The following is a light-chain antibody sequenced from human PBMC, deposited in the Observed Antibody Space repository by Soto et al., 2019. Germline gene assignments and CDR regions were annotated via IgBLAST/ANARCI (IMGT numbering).Light chain of an antibody. CDR1: QSVNTN. Sequence: EIVMTQSPDTLSVSKGERATLPCRASQSVNTNLAWYQQKPGQAPRLLIYGASNRATGIPARFSGSGSGTEFTLTISSLQSEDFAVYYCQQYNNWPPITFGQGIRLEIK. CDR2: GAS. J-gene: IGKJ5*01. V-gene: IGKV3-15*01. CDR3: QQYNNWPPIT.